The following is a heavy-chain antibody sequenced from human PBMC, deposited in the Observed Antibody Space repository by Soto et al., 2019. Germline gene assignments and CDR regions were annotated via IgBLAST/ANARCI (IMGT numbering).Heavy chain of an antibody. V-gene: IGHV4-4*02. CDR2: IYHSGST. Sequence: QVHLQESGPGLVRPSGTLSLTCAVSGASIISTTSHNWWSWVRQPPGKGLEWIGEIYHSGSTNYNPSLKRPVTMSVDKSTNQFSLRLTSVTAADTAVYYCARMVGATLVDFWGQGNLVTVSS. CDR3: ARMVGATLVDF. CDR1: GASIISTTSHNW. J-gene: IGHJ4*02. D-gene: IGHD1-26*01.